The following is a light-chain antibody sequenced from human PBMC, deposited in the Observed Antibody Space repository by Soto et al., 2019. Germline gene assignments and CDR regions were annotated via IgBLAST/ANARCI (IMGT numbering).Light chain of an antibody. V-gene: IGLV2-8*01. CDR1: RSDVGDYNY. Sequence: QSALTQPPSASGSPGQLVTISCTGTRSDVGDYNYVSWYQQHPSKAPKLLIYEVTKRPSGVPDRFSGSKSANTASLTVSGLQAEDEADYYCSSYAGSDNFEVFGGGTKLTVL. CDR3: SSYAGSDNFEV. J-gene: IGLJ2*01. CDR2: EVT.